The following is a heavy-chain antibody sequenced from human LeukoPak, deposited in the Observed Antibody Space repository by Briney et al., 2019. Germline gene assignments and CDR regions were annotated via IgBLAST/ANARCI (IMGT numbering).Heavy chain of an antibody. CDR3: AREPSPYYYGSGSYYSD. V-gene: IGHV3-21*01. J-gene: IGHJ4*02. CDR2: ISSSSSYI. CDR1: GFTFSSYS. Sequence: PGGSLRLSCAASGFTFSSYSMNWVRQAPGKGLEWVSFISSSSSYIYYADSVKGRFTISRDNAKNSLYLQMNSLRAEDTAVYYCAREPSPYYYGSGSYYSDWGQGTLVTVSS. D-gene: IGHD3-10*01.